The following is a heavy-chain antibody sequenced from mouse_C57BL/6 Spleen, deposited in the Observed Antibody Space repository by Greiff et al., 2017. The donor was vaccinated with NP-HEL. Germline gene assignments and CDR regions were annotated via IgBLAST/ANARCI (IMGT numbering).Heavy chain of an antibody. CDR3: ARLGYYGSSPYFDY. CDR2: IYPRSGNT. V-gene: IGHV1-81*01. D-gene: IGHD1-1*01. J-gene: IGHJ2*01. Sequence: LQQSGAELARPGASVKLSCKASGYTFTSYGISWVKQRTGQGLEWIGEIYPRSGNTYYNEKFKGKATLTADKSSSTAYMELRSLTSEDSAVYFCARLGYYGSSPYFDYWGQGTTLTVSS. CDR1: GYTFTSYG.